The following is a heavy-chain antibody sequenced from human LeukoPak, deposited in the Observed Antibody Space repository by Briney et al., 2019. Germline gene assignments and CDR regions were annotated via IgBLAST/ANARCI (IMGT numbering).Heavy chain of an antibody. CDR1: GFTFRSYS. D-gene: IGHD1-26*01. Sequence: GGSLRLSCAASGFTFRSYSMNWVRQAPGKGLEWVSYISSSSSTIYYADSVKGRFTISRDNAKNSLYLQMNSLRAEDTAVYYCARDSGSIPRSAFDIWGQGTMVTVSS. CDR2: ISSSSSTI. V-gene: IGHV3-48*01. CDR3: ARDSGSIPRSAFDI. J-gene: IGHJ3*02.